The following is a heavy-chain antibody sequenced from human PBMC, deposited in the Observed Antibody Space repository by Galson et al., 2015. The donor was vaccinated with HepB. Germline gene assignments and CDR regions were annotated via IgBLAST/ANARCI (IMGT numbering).Heavy chain of an antibody. CDR3: AKPLGSGYYDSSPFDY. CDR2: ISGSGGST. D-gene: IGHD3-22*01. CDR1: GFTFSSYA. V-gene: IGHV3-23*01. Sequence: SLRLSCAASGFTFSSYAMSWVRQAPGKGLEWVSAISGSGGSTYYADSVKGRFTISRDNSKNTLYLQTNSLRAEDTAVYYCAKPLGSGYYDSSPFDYWGQGTLVTVSS. J-gene: IGHJ4*02.